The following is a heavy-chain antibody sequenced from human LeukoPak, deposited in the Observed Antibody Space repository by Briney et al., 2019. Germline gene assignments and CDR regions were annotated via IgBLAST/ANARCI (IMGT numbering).Heavy chain of an antibody. Sequence: PGGSLRLSCAASGFIFSNYWMHWARQAPGKGLEWVSYISGSSTTIYYADSVKGRFTISRDNAKNSLYLQMNSLRDEDTAVYYCVRAPFGSGSYYYSYYFDYWGQGTLVTVSS. CDR1: GFIFSNYW. J-gene: IGHJ4*02. V-gene: IGHV3-48*02. D-gene: IGHD3-10*01. CDR2: ISGSSTTI. CDR3: VRAPFGSGSYYYSYYFDY.